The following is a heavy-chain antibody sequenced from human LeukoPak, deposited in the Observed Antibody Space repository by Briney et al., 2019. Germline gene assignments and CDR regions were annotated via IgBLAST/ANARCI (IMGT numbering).Heavy chain of an antibody. D-gene: IGHD3-22*01. J-gene: IGHJ4*02. CDR1: GFTFSSYG. V-gene: IGHV3-23*01. CDR3: AKSGPSSSGSYYTFDF. CDR2: ISNSGGNT. Sequence: GGSLRLSCAASGFTFSSYGMSWVRQAPGKGLEWVSAISNSGGNTSYADSVKGRFTISRDNSKNTVYLQMNSLRAEDTAVYHCAKSGPSSSGSYYTFDFWGQGTLVTVSS.